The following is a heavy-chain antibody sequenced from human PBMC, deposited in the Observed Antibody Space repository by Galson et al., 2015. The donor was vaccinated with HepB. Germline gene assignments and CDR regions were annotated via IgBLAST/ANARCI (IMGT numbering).Heavy chain of an antibody. V-gene: IGHV3-74*01. D-gene: IGHD3-22*01. CDR3: ARDQAWGPMIGGGFDI. CDR1: GFTFSSYW. Sequence: SLRLSCAASGFTFSSYWMHWVRHAPGKGLVWVSRINSDGSSTSYADSVKGRFTISRDNSKNTLYLQMNSLRAEDTAVYYCARDQAWGPMIGGGFDIWGQGTMVTVSS. CDR2: INSDGSST. J-gene: IGHJ3*02.